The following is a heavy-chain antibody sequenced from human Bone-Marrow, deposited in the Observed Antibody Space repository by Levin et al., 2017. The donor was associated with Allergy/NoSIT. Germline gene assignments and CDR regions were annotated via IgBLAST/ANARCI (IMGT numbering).Heavy chain of an antibody. V-gene: IGHV3-7*01. CDR2: IKQDGSEK. D-gene: IGHD2-8*02. J-gene: IGHJ4*02. CDR1: GFTFSKHW. Sequence: GGSLRLSCAASGFTFSKHWMRWVRQAPGKGLEWVADIKQDGSEKSYVDSVKGRFAVSRDNAKNSLYLQMNSLRAEDTAVYYCARDSAWSLDNWGQGTLVTVSS. CDR3: ARDSAWSLDN.